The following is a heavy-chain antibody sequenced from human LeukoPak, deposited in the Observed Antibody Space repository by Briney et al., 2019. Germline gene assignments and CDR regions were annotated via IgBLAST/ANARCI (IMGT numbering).Heavy chain of an antibody. D-gene: IGHD5-24*01. CDR3: ARNRDGYIYYFDY. J-gene: IGHJ4*02. Sequence: SQTLSLTCTVSGDSISSGDYYWSWIRQPPGKGLEWIGYIYYSGSTYYNPSLKSRVTISVDTSKNQFSLKLSSVTAADTAVYCCARNRDGYIYYFDYWGQGTLVTVSS. V-gene: IGHV4-30-4*01. CDR1: GDSISSGDYY. CDR2: IYYSGST.